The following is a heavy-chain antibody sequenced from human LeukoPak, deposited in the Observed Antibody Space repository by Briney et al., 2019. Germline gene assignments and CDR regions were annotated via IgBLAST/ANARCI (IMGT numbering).Heavy chain of an antibody. Sequence: GGSLRLSCAASGFTVSSNYMSWVRQAPGKGLEWVSVIYSGGSTYYADSVKGRFTIPRDNSKNTLNLQMNSLRAEDTAVYYCARLYYYGSGSPMDVWGQGTTVTVSS. CDR3: ARLYYYGSGSPMDV. CDR1: GFTVSSNY. V-gene: IGHV3-66*01. J-gene: IGHJ6*02. CDR2: IYSGGST. D-gene: IGHD3-10*01.